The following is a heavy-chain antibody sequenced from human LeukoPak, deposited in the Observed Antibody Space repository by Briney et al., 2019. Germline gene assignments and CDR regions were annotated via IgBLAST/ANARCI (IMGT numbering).Heavy chain of an antibody. Sequence: PSETLSLTCTVSGGSISSGDYYWSWIRQPPGKGLEWIGYIYYSGSTYYNPSLKSRVTISVDTSKNQFSLKLSSVTAADTAVYYCARVPIYYDTADRRSYYFDYWGQGTLVTVSS. D-gene: IGHD3-22*01. CDR2: IYYSGST. CDR3: ARVPIYYDTADRRSYYFDY. CDR1: GGSISSGDYY. V-gene: IGHV4-30-4*01. J-gene: IGHJ4*02.